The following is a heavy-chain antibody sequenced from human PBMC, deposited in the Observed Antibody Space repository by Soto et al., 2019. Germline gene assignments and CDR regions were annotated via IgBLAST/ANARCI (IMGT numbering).Heavy chain of an antibody. V-gene: IGHV4-30-4*01. J-gene: IGHJ3*02. CDR1: GGSISSGDYY. Sequence: QVQLQESGPGLVKPSQTLSLTCTVSGGSISSGDYYWSWIRQPPGKGLEWIGYIYYSGSTYYNPSLKSRVTISVDPAKNQVSLKLSSVTAADTAVYYCAGGRVVENDAFDIWGQGTLVTVSS. CDR2: IYYSGST. CDR3: AGGRVVENDAFDI. D-gene: IGHD2-2*01.